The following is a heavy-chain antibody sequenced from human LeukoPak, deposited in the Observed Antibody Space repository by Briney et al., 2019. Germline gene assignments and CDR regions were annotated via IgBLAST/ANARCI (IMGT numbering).Heavy chain of an antibody. CDR3: ARDLIGIAAAAPDY. J-gene: IGHJ4*02. Sequence: GGSLRLSCAASGFTFSDYYMSWIRQAPGKGLEWVSYISSSGSTIYYADSVKGRFTISRDNAKNSLYLQMNSLRAEDTAAYYCARDLIGIAAAAPDYWGQGTLVTVSS. V-gene: IGHV3-11*01. CDR2: ISSSGSTI. CDR1: GFTFSDYY. D-gene: IGHD6-13*01.